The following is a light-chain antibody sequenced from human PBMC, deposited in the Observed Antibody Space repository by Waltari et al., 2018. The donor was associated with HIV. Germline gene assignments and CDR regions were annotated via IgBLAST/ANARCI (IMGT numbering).Light chain of an antibody. CDR2: NPN. CDR1: SGSVSTSYY. CDR3: VLYMGSGISV. Sequence: QTVVTQGPSFSVSPGGTVTLTCGLSSGSVSTSYYPSWYQQTPGQAPRTLFYNPNTRSSGVPDRFSGSILGNKAALTIAGAQADDESDYYCVLYMGSGISVFGGGTKLTVL. J-gene: IGLJ3*02. V-gene: IGLV8-61*01.